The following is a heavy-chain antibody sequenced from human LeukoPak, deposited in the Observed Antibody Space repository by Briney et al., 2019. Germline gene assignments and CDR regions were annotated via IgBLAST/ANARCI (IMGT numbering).Heavy chain of an antibody. CDR3: ARDHGYAFDY. Sequence: GGSLRLSCAASGFTFSTYWMSWVRQAPGKGLGWVANIKQDGSEKYYVDSAKGRFTISRDDAKNSLYLQMNSLRDEDTAVYYCARDHGYAFDYWGQGTLVTVSS. CDR2: IKQDGSEK. V-gene: IGHV3-7*01. CDR1: GFTFSTYW. J-gene: IGHJ4*02. D-gene: IGHD5-12*01.